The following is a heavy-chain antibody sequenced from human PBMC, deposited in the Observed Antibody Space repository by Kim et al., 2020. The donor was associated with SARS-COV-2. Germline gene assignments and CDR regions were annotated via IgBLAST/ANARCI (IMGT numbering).Heavy chain of an antibody. V-gene: IGHV4-39*01. Sequence: SETLSLTCTVSGGSISSSFYYWGWIRQPPGKGLEWIGTIYYSGSTYYNPSLKSRVTISVDTSRNQFSLQLNSVTAADASVYYCARRFGTSSWIFDLWGRGTLVTVSS. CDR1: GGSISSSFYY. CDR3: ARRFGTSSWIFDL. CDR2: IYYSGST. D-gene: IGHD6-6*01. J-gene: IGHJ2*01.